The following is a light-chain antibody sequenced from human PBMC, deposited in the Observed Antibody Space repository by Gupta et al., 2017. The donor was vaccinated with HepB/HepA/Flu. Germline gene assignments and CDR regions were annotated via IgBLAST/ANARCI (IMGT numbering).Light chain of an antibody. CDR1: SSDVGGYNY. Sequence: QSALTQPASVSGSPGQAHTIPCTGTSSDVGGYNYVSWYQQHPGKAPKLMIYDVSNRPSGVSNRFSGSKSGNTASLTISGLQAEDEADYYCSSYTSSSTYVFGTGTKVTVL. CDR3: SSYTSSSTYV. V-gene: IGLV2-14*01. CDR2: DVS. J-gene: IGLJ1*01.